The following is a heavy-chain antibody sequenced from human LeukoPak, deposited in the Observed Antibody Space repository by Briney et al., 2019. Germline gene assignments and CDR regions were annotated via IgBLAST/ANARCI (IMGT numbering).Heavy chain of an antibody. Sequence: PGGSLRLSCAASGFTFSSYGMHWVRQAPGKGLEWVAFIRYDGSNKYYADSVKGRFTISRDNSKNMLYLQMNSLRAEDTAVYYCAKGITMIVVVTTVDYWGQGTLVTVSS. CDR3: AKGITMIVVVTTVDY. D-gene: IGHD3-22*01. V-gene: IGHV3-30*02. CDR1: GFTFSSYG. J-gene: IGHJ4*02. CDR2: IRYDGSNK.